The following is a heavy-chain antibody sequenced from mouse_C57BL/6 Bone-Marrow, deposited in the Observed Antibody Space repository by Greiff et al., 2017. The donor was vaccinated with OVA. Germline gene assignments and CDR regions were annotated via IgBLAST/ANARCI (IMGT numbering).Heavy chain of an antibody. CDR2: IYPGSGST. CDR3: ARSHYGSSVYAMDY. D-gene: IGHD1-1*01. CDR1: GYTFTSYW. V-gene: IGHV1-55*01. J-gene: IGHJ4*01. Sequence: QVQLQQPGAELVKPGASVKMSCKASGYTFTSYWITWVKQRPGQGLEWIGDIYPGSGSTNYNEKFKSKATLTVDTSSSTAYMQLSSLTSEDSAVYYCARSHYGSSVYAMDYWGQGTSVTVSS.